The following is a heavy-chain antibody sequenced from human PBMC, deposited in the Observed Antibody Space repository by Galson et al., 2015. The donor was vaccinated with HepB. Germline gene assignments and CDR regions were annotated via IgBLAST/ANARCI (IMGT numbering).Heavy chain of an antibody. V-gene: IGHV4-39*01. D-gene: IGHD5-12*01. J-gene: IGHJ3*02. CDR3: ARHLLTHDVDIVAKPEGAFDI. CDR2: IYYSGST. Sequence: SETLSLTCTVSGGSISSSSYYWGWIRQPPGKGLEWIGSIYYSGSTYYNPSLKSRVTLSVDTSKNQFSLKLSSVTAADTAVYYCARHLLTHDVDIVAKPEGAFDIWGQGTMVTVSS. CDR1: GGSISSSSYY.